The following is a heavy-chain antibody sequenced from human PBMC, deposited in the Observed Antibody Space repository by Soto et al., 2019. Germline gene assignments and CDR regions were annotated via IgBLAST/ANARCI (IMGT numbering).Heavy chain of an antibody. V-gene: IGHV1-69*01. CDR3: ARGGELAGWMPFDS. Sequence: QVHLVQSGAEVKKPGSSVKVSCRASGGTFNTYGFNWVRQAPGQGLEWMGGIIPLFGTTTYAHNFLGRVIFTADQSTKTAYMDMRSLTSEDTAVYFCARGGELAGWMPFDSWGQGTLVTVSS. J-gene: IGHJ4*02. CDR2: IIPLFGTT. CDR1: GGTFNTYG. D-gene: IGHD6-19*01.